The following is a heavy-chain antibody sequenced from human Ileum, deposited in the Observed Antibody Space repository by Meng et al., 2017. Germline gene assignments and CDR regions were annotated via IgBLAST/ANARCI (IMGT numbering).Heavy chain of an antibody. CDR1: GWPFSGYY. CDR2: INHSGST. V-gene: IGHV4-34*01. D-gene: IGHD3-10*01. Sequence: QLQLRQWGAVLLKPSETLSLTCAVYGWPFSGYYWRRIRQPPGKGLEWIGEINHSGSTNYNPSLKSRVTISVDTSKNQFSLKLSSVTAADTAVYYCARGRGLIWFGEWFDPWGQGTLVTVSS. CDR3: ARGRGLIWFGEWFDP. J-gene: IGHJ5*02.